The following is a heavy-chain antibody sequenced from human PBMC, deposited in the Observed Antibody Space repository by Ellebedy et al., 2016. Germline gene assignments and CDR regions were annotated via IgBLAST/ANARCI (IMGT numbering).Heavy chain of an antibody. J-gene: IGHJ4*02. CDR2: IYHSGST. Sequence: SETLSLTXAVSGGSISSGGYSWSWIRQPPGKGLEWIGYIYHSGSTYYNPSLKSRVTISVDRSKNQFSLKLNSVTAADTAVYYCARGPRLTCSGGSCAGDYYFDYWGQGTLVTVSS. CDR3: ARGPRLTCSGGSCAGDYYFDY. CDR1: GGSISSGGYS. D-gene: IGHD2-15*01. V-gene: IGHV4-30-2*01.